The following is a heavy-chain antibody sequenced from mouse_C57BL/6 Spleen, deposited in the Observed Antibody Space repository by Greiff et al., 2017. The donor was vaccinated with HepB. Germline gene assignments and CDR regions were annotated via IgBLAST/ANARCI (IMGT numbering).Heavy chain of an antibody. V-gene: IGHV8-8*01. D-gene: IGHD1-1*01. CDR3: ARIEEDYYGSGFDY. Sequence: QVTLKESGPGILQPSQSLSLSCSFSGFSLSTFGMGVGWIRQPSGKGLDWLAHIWWDDDKYYNPALKSRLTSSKDTSKNQVFLKIANVDTADTATYYCARIEEDYYGSGFDYWGQGTTLTVAS. J-gene: IGHJ2*01. CDR2: IWWDDDK. CDR1: GFSLSTFGMG.